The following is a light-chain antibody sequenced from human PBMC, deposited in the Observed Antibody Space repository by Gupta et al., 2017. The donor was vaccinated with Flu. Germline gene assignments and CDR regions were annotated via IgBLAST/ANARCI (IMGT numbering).Light chain of an antibody. Sequence: KVTNPTTRSSGSIADDYVHWSQQRPGSSPNPLIYEYNQRHSGVPDRFSGSFDSSSTSASLTISGRKTEDEDVYYCHAYDVNTVIFGGGTRLTVL. CDR3: HAYDVNTVI. J-gene: IGLJ2*01. V-gene: IGLV6-57*01. CDR2: EYN. CDR1: SGSIADDY.